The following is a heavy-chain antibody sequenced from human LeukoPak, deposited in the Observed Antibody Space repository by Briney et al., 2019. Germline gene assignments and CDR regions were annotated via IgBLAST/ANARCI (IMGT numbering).Heavy chain of an antibody. Sequence: GGSLRLSCAASGFTFSSYWMHWVRQVPGKGLVWVARINPGGSSITYADSVKGRFTISRDNVKNTLYLQMDSLRAEDTGVYYCARSNQADDYWGQGTLVTVSS. CDR2: INPGGSSI. D-gene: IGHD1-14*01. CDR3: ARSNQADDY. V-gene: IGHV3-74*01. CDR1: GFTFSSYW. J-gene: IGHJ4*02.